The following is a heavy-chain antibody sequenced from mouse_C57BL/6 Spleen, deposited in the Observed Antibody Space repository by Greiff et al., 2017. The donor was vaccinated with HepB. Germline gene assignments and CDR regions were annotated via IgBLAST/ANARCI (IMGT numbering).Heavy chain of an antibody. CDR3: ARSAYYSNSAWFAY. V-gene: IGHV5-4*01. CDR2: ISDGGSYT. Sequence: EVQVVESGGGLVKPGGSLKLSCAASGFTFSSYAMSWVRQTPEKRLEWVATISDGGSYTYYPDNVKGRFTISRDNAKNNLYLQMSHLKSEDTAMYYCARSAYYSNSAWFAYWGQGTLVTVSA. D-gene: IGHD2-5*01. CDR1: GFTFSSYA. J-gene: IGHJ3*01.